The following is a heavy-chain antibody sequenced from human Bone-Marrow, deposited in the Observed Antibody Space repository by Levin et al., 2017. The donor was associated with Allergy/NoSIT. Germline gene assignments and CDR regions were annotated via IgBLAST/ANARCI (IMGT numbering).Heavy chain of an antibody. CDR1: GYSISSGYY. CDR3: ARDLGLSIN. V-gene: IGHV4-38-2*02. Sequence: PSETLSLTCAVSGYSISSGYYWGWIRQPPGKGLEWIGSIYHSGSTYYNPSLKSRVTISVDTSKNQFSLKLSSVTAADTAVYYCARDLGLSINWGQGTLVTVSS. J-gene: IGHJ4*02. D-gene: IGHD3-16*01. CDR2: IYHSGST.